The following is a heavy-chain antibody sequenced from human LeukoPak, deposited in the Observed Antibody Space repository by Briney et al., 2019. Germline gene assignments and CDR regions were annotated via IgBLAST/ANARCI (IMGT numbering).Heavy chain of an antibody. CDR2: TSGSGGST. J-gene: IGHJ4*02. Sequence: PGGSLRLSCAGSGFTFSSYSMNWVRQAPGKGLEWVSATSGSGGSTYYADSVRGRFTISRDNSKNTLYLQMNSLRAEDTAVYYCAKSPLGQQWLVGPYYFDYWGQGTLVTVSS. CDR3: AKSPLGQQWLVGPYYFDY. CDR1: GFTFSSYS. V-gene: IGHV3-23*01. D-gene: IGHD6-19*01.